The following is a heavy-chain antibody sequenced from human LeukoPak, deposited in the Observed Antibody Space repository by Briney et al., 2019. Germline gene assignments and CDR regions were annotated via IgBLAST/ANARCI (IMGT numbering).Heavy chain of an antibody. J-gene: IGHJ5*02. CDR1: GGSISSSSYY. V-gene: IGHV4-39*07. CDR3: ASQLRGIAAAGAVPNWFDP. D-gene: IGHD6-13*01. CDR2: IYYSGST. Sequence: SETLSLTYTVSGGSISSSSYYWGWIRQPPGKGLEWIGSIYYSGSTYYNPSLKSRVTISVDTSKNQFSLKLSSVTAADTAVYYCASQLRGIAAAGAVPNWFDPWGQGTLVTVSS.